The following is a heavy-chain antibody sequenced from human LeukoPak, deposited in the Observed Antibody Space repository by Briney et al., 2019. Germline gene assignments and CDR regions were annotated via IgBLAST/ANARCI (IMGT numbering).Heavy chain of an antibody. J-gene: IGHJ5*02. V-gene: IGHV3-23*01. CDR3: AKLVVPAAISYNWFDP. Sequence: GGSLRLSCAASGFTFSTYAMNWVRQAPGKGLEWVSAISGSGGSTYYADSVKGRFTISRDNSKNTLYLQMNSLRAEDTAVYYCAKLVVPAAISYNWFDPWGQGTLVTVSS. CDR2: ISGSGGST. D-gene: IGHD2-2*01. CDR1: GFTFSTYA.